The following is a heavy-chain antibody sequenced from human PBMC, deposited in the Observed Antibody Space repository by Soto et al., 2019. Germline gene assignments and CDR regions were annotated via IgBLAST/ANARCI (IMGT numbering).Heavy chain of an antibody. D-gene: IGHD3-16*01. CDR1: GGSISSYY. J-gene: IGHJ6*02. CDR3: AGQPTAGSFYDLGSYYYYYGMDV. Sequence: SETLSLTCTVSGGSISSYYWSWIRQPPGKGLEWIGNIYYSGSTNCYPSLKSRVTISVDTSKNQFSLNLSSVTAADSAVYYCAGQPTAGSFYDLGSYYYYYGMDVWGQGTTVTVSS. CDR2: IYYSGST. V-gene: IGHV4-59*08.